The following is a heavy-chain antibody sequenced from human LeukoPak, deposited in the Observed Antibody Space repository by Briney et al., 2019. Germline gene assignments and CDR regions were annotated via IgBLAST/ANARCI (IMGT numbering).Heavy chain of an antibody. Sequence: GGSLRLSCAASAFTFSSYGMHWVRQPPGKGLEWVAVIWYDGNSKYYADSVKGRFTISRDNSKNTLYLQMNSLRAEDTAVYYCAKDATYCSGTSCDTYYYYYMDVWGKGTTVTVSS. V-gene: IGHV3-33*06. J-gene: IGHJ6*03. D-gene: IGHD2-2*01. CDR2: IWYDGNSK. CDR3: AKDATYCSGTSCDTYYYYYMDV. CDR1: AFTFSSYG.